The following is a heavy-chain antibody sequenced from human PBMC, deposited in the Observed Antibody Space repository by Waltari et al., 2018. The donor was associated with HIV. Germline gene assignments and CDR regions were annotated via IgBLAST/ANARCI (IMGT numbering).Heavy chain of an antibody. V-gene: IGHV1-8*02. CDR1: GYTFTSCD. D-gene: IGHD2-15*01. CDR3: ARGAPGHYCSGGSCPYFDY. CDR2: VTPYSGNT. Sequence: QVQLVQSGAEVRKPGASVKVSCKASGYTFTSCDVNWVRQAPGQGLEWMGAVTPYSGNTGYAKTFQGRGTMTRNTSMSTAYMELSGLRSEDTAVYYCARGAPGHYCSGGSCPYFDYWGQGSLVTVSS. J-gene: IGHJ4*02.